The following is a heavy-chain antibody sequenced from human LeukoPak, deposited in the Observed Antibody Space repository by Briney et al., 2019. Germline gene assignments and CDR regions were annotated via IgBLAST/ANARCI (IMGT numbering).Heavy chain of an antibody. CDR2: IYHSGST. V-gene: IGHV4-4*02. Sequence: SETLSLTCAVSGGSISCSNWWSWVRQPPGKGLEWIGEIYHSGSTNHSPSLKSRVTISLDTSRNQFSLKLNSVTAADTAVYYCAKSNGYGLIDIWGQGTMVTVSS. J-gene: IGHJ3*02. CDR3: AKSNGYGLIDI. D-gene: IGHD3-22*01. CDR1: GGSISCSNW.